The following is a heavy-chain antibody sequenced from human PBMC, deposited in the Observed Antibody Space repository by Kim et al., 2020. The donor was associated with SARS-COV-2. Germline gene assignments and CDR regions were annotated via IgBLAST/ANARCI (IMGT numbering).Heavy chain of an antibody. CDR3: ARKKNGADY. CDR2: GNT. Sequence: GNTNDAQKLQGRVTMTTDTSTSTAYMELRSLRSDDTAVYYCARKKNGADYWGQGTLVTVSS. J-gene: IGHJ4*02. V-gene: IGHV1-18*01. D-gene: IGHD2-8*01.